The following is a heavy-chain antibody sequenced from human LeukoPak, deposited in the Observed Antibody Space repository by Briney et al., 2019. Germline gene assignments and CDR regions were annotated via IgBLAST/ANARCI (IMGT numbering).Heavy chain of an antibody. CDR1: GYTFTNYY. Sequence: ASVKVSCKASGYTFTNYYMHWVRQAPGQGLEWMGIINPSGGSRSYAQKFQGRVTMTRDTSTSTVYMELSSLRSEDTAVYYCARVPYSSGYYGYYFDYWGQGTLVTVSS. J-gene: IGHJ4*02. CDR3: ARVPYSSGYYGYYFDY. D-gene: IGHD3-22*01. V-gene: IGHV1-46*01. CDR2: INPSGGSR.